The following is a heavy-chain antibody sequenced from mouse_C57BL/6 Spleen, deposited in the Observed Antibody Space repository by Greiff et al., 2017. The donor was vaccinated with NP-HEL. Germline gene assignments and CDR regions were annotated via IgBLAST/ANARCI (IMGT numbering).Heavy chain of an antibody. CDR2: INPSTGGT. CDR3: ARRMNV. CDR1: GYSFTGYY. J-gene: IGHJ1*03. Sequence: EVMLVESGPELVKPGASVKISCKASGYSFTGYYMNWVKQSPEKSLEWIGEINPSTGGTTYNQKFKAKATLTVDKSSSTAYMQLKSLTSEDSAVYYCARRMNVWGTGATVTVSS. V-gene: IGHV1-42*01.